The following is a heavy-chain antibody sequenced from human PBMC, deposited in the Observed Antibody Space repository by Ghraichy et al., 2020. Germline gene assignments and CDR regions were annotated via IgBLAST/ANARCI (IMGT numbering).Heavy chain of an antibody. D-gene: IGHD3-3*01. CDR1: GGSFSGYY. CDR2: INHSGST. CDR3: ARASYYDFWSGYYSYGTLRGPYYFDY. J-gene: IGHJ4*02. Sequence: SQTLSLTCAVYGGSFSGYYWSWIRQPPGKGLEWIGEINHSGSTNYNPSLKSRVTISVDTSKNQFSLKLSSVTAADTAVYYCARASYYDFWSGYYSYGTLRGPYYFDYWGQGTLVTVSS. V-gene: IGHV4-34*01.